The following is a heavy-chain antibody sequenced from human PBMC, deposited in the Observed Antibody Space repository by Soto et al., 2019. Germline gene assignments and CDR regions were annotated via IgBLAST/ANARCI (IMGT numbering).Heavy chain of an antibody. Sequence: PSETLSLTCTVSGGSISSGGYYWSWIRQHPGKGLEWIGYIYYSGSTYYNPSLKSRVTISVDTSKNQFSLKLSSVTAADTAVYYCATSSPHYYFDYWGQGTLVTVSS. CDR2: IYYSGST. V-gene: IGHV4-31*03. D-gene: IGHD2-2*01. J-gene: IGHJ4*02. CDR3: ATSSPHYYFDY. CDR1: GGSISSGGYY.